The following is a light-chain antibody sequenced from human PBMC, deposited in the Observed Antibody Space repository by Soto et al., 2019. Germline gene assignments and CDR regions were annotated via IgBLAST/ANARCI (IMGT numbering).Light chain of an antibody. CDR3: HHYGSSLLT. CDR2: GAS. V-gene: IGKV3-20*01. Sequence: EIVLTQSPGTLSLSPGERATLSCRASQSVSSSYLAWYQQKPGQAPRLLIYGASSRATGIPDRFSGSGSGTDFTLTISRLEPEDLAVYYCHHYGSSLLTFGGGTKVEIK. CDR1: QSVSSSY. J-gene: IGKJ4*01.